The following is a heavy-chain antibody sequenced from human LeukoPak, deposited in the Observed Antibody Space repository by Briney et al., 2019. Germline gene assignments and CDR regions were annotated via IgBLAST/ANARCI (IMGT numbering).Heavy chain of an antibody. CDR2: IYYSGRT. CDR3: AVMYSSSWYWFDP. Sequence: SQTLSLTCTVAGRSISSDYSNWIRQLPGNGRGWIGYIYYSGRTNYNPYIKSRVTISADTSTTQVSLKLSSVTAADTAVYYCAVMYSSSWYWFDPWGQGTLVTVSS. J-gene: IGHJ5*02. V-gene: IGHV4-59*08. D-gene: IGHD6-13*01. CDR1: GRSISSDY.